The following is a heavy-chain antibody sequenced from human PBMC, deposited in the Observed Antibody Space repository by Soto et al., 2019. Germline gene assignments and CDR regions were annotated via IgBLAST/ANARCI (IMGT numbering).Heavy chain of an antibody. V-gene: IGHV4-31*03. Sequence: PSETLSLTCTVSGASISSGPYYWSWIRQLPGKGLEWIGYIYYSGSTYYNPSLKSRVTISVDTSKNQCSLKLSSVTAADTAVYYCARVPRGSSWPLGSHWGQGTLVTVSS. CDR2: IYYSGST. CDR1: GASISSGPYY. J-gene: IGHJ4*02. CDR3: ARVPRGSSWPLGSH. D-gene: IGHD6-13*01.